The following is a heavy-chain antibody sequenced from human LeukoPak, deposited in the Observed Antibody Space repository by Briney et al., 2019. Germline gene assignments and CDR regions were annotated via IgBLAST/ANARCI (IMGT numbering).Heavy chain of an antibody. CDR3: ARALHGYIGA. CDR2: IYYSGST. CDR1: GGSISSHY. V-gene: IGHV4-59*11. D-gene: IGHD5-24*01. J-gene: IGHJ5*02. Sequence: SETLSLTCTVSGGSISSHYWSWIRQPPGKGLEWIGYIYYSGSTNYNPSLKSRVTISVDTSENQFSLKLSSVTAADTAVYYCARALHGYIGAWGQGTLVTVSS.